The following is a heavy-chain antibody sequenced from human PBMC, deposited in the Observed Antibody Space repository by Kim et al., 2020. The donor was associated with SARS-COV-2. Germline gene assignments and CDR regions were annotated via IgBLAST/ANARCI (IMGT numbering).Heavy chain of an antibody. D-gene: IGHD5-12*01. CDR3: ARLDGGCDI. V-gene: IGHV3-74*01. CDR1: GFTFSSYW. J-gene: IGHJ4*02. Sequence: GGSLRLSCGASGFTFSSYWMNWVRQVPGKGLVWVSRIKGDGSTTANADSVKGRVTISRDNAENTLNLQMSSLSAEATALYYCARLDGGCDIWGQGSLVTVSS. CDR2: IKGDGSTT.